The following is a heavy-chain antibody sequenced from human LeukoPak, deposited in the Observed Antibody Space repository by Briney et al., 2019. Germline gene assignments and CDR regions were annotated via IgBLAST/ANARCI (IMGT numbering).Heavy chain of an antibody. Sequence: GASVKVSCKVSGYTLTELSMHWVRQAPGKGLEWMGGFDPEDGETIYAQKFQGRVTMTEDTSTDTAYMELSSLRSEDTAVYYCATPEQRRYYYDSSGYYIHDAFDIWGQGTMVTVSS. CDR1: GYTLTELS. CDR2: FDPEDGET. CDR3: ATPEQRRYYYDSSGYYIHDAFDI. D-gene: IGHD3-22*01. V-gene: IGHV1-24*01. J-gene: IGHJ3*02.